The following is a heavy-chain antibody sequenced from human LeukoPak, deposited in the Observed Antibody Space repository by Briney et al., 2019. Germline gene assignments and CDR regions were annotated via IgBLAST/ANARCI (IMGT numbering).Heavy chain of an antibody. V-gene: IGHV1-2*02. CDR2: INPNSGGT. D-gene: IGHD3-22*01. Sequence: EASVKVSCKASGYTFTGYFMHWVRQAPGQGLEWMGWINPNSGGTNYAQKFQGRVTMTRDTSISTAYMELSSLRSDDTAVYYCARLSFTMIVVVDDYWGQGTLATVSS. J-gene: IGHJ4*02. CDR3: ARLSFTMIVVVDDY. CDR1: GYTFTGYF.